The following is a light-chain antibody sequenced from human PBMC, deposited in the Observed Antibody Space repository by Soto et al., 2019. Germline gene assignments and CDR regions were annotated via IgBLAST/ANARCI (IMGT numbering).Light chain of an antibody. J-gene: IGKJ1*01. V-gene: IGKV1-5*01. CDR1: QSISRW. CDR3: QQYNSYSPET. Sequence: DIQMTQFPSTLFASVGDRVTITCRASQSISRWLAWYQQKPGKAPKLLIYHASNLEKGVPSRFSGRGSGTEFTLTVSSLQPDDFATYFCQQYNSYSPETFGQGTKVEI. CDR2: HAS.